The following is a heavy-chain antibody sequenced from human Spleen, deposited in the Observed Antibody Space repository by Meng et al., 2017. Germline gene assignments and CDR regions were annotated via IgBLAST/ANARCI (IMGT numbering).Heavy chain of an antibody. CDR3: AFMVRGVISADY. D-gene: IGHD3-10*01. J-gene: IGHJ4*02. CDR1: GFIFSDYY. CDR2: IGPDSDAI. Sequence: GESLKISCAASGFIFSDYYMTWVRQAPGEGLEWISYIGPDSDAIYYADSVKGRFTISRDNTNNSVYLQMNSLRADDTAVYYCAFMVRGVISADYWGQGTLVTVSS. V-gene: IGHV3-11*01.